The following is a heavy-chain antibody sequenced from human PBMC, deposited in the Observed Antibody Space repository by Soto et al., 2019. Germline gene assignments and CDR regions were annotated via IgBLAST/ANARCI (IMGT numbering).Heavy chain of an antibody. CDR2: INPSGGST. Sequence: QVQLVQSGAEVKKPGASVKVSCKASGYTFTSYYMHWVRQAPGQGLEWMGIINPSGGSTSYAQKFQGRVTMTRDTSTSTVYMELSSLRSEDAAVYYCARGYDFWTGYYYMDVWGKGTTVTVSS. V-gene: IGHV1-46*03. D-gene: IGHD3-3*01. CDR3: ARGYDFWTGYYYMDV. J-gene: IGHJ6*03. CDR1: GYTFTSYY.